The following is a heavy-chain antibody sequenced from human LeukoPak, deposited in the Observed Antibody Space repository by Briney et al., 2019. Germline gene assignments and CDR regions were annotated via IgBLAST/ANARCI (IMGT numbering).Heavy chain of an antibody. Sequence: GGSLRLSCAASGFTFGDYSMTWIRQAPGKGLEWVSAISGSGGSTYYADSVKGRFTISRDNSKSTLYLQMNSLRAEDTAVYYCAKESPIVVVTAIREGNWFDPWGQGTLVTVSS. CDR3: AKESPIVVVTAIREGNWFDP. CDR1: GFTFGDYS. D-gene: IGHD2-21*02. V-gene: IGHV3-23*01. CDR2: ISGSGGST. J-gene: IGHJ5*02.